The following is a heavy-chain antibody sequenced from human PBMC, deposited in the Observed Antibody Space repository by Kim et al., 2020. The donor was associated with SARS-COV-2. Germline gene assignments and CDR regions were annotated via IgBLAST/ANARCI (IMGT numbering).Heavy chain of an antibody. J-gene: IGHJ6*02. CDR1: GFTFSGFA. D-gene: IGHD4-17*01. CDR2: ISRNGGST. V-gene: IGHV3-64D*09. CDR3: VKDHAVTTLGTYYYYVMDV. Sequence: GGSLRLSCSASGFTFSGFAMHWVRQAPGKGLEYVSAISRNGGSTDYADSVKGRFTISRDNSKNTLYLQMSSLRAEDTAVYYCVKDHAVTTLGTYYYYVMDVWGQGTTVTVSS.